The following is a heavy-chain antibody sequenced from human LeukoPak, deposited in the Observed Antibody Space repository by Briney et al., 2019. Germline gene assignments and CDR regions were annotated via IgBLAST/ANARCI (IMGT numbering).Heavy chain of an antibody. V-gene: IGHV3-23*01. CDR2: ISGSGGST. Sequence: GGSLRLSCAASGFTFSSYAMSWVRQAPGKGLEWVSAISGSGGSTYYADSVKGRFTISRDNSKNTLYLQMNSLRAEDTAVYYCAKEPGIAVAGTRYFDYWGQGTLVTVSS. D-gene: IGHD6-19*01. CDR1: GFTFSSYA. J-gene: IGHJ4*02. CDR3: AKEPGIAVAGTRYFDY.